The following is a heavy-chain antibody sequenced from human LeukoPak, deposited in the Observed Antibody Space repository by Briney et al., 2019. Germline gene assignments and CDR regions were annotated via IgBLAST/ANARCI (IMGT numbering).Heavy chain of an antibody. CDR2: MNPNSGNT. J-gene: IGHJ6*01. V-gene: IGHV1-8*01. Sequence: AASVTVSFTASGYSFTTYDVNWVRQATGQGVERMGWMNPNSGNTGYAQKFQCRATITRNTSISTAYMDLSSLRSEDTAVYYCARGQGDFWSGFRAFGSDGWGQRSSLTV. CDR3: ARGQGDFWSGFRAFGSDG. CDR1: GYSFTTYD. D-gene: IGHD3-3*01.